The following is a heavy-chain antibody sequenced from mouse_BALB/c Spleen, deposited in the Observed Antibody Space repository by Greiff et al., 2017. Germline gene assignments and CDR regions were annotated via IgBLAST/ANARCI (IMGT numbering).Heavy chain of an antibody. D-gene: IGHD3-3*01. V-gene: IGHV14-3*02. CDR2: IDPANGNT. J-gene: IGHJ4*01. CDR3: ARGGDPYAMDY. CDR1: GFNIKDTY. Sequence: VQLQQSGAELVKPGASVKLSCTASGFNIKDTYMHWVKQRPEQGLEWIGRIDPANGNTKYDPKFQGKATITADTSSNTAYLPLSSLTSEDTAVYYCARGGDPYAMDYWGQGTSVTVSS.